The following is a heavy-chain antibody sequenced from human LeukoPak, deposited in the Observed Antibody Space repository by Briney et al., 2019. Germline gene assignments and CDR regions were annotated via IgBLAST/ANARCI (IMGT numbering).Heavy chain of an antibody. J-gene: IGHJ3*02. CDR2: ISAYNGNT. CDR3: ARERGSIYFGPNYYGSGSRVGDAFDI. D-gene: IGHD3-10*01. V-gene: IGHV1-18*01. Sequence: GASVKVSCKASGYTFTSYGISWVRQAPGQGLEWMGRISAYNGNTNYAQKLQGRVTMTTDTSTSTAYMELRSLRSDDTAVYYCARERGSIYFGPNYYGSGSRVGDAFDIWGQGTMVTVSS. CDR1: GYTFTSYG.